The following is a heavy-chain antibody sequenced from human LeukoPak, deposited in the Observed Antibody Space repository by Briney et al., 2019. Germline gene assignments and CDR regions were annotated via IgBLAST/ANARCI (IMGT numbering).Heavy chain of an antibody. J-gene: IGHJ4*02. CDR2: ISYDESEI. Sequence: GGSLRLSCAASGFTFSNYGMHWVRQAPDKGLGWVALISYDESEIYYGDSVKGRFTISRDNAKNSLYLQMNSLRAEDTAVYYCARGRDGSQSPIDDWGQGTLVTVSS. V-gene: IGHV3-30*03. CDR3: ARGRDGSQSPIDD. D-gene: IGHD5-24*01. CDR1: GFTFSNYG.